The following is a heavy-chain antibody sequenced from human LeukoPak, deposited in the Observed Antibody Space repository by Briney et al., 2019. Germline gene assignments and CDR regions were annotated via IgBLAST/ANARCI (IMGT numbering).Heavy chain of an antibody. V-gene: IGHV3-21*01. D-gene: IGHD6-13*01. CDR3: ASGSIAAGYGDY. J-gene: IGHJ4*02. Sequence: GGSLRLSCAASGFTFSSYSMNSVRQAPGKGLEWVSSISSSSSYIYYADSANGRFTISTDNAKNSLYLQMNSLRAEDTAVYYCASGSIAAGYGDYWGQGTLVTFSS. CDR2: ISSSSSYI. CDR1: GFTFSSYS.